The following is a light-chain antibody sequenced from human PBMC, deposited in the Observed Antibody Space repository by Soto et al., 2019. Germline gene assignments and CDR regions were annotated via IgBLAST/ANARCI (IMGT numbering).Light chain of an antibody. CDR2: ENN. V-gene: IGLV1-51*02. CDR1: SSNSGNNY. CDR3: GTWDIRLNINWV. Sequence: QSVFTQPPSVSAAPGQTVNISCSGSSSNSGNNYVSWYQHLPGQAPRLLIFENNKRRPGIPDRFSGSKSGTSATLAITGLQTGDEAAYYCGTWDIRLNINWVFGGGTKLTVL. J-gene: IGLJ3*02.